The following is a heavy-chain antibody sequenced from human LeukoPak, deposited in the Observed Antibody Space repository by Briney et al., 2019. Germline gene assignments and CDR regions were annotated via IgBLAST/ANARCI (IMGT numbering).Heavy chain of an antibody. J-gene: IGHJ3*02. CDR1: GFTVSSNY. D-gene: IGHD1-1*01. Sequence: GGSLRLSCAASGFTVSSNYMSWVRQAPGKGLEWVSTFYSGGSTYYADSVKGRFTISRDNSKNTLYLQMNTLRAEDTAAYYCASPGTTGTTTAFDIWGQGTMVTVSS. CDR3: ASPGTTGTTTAFDI. CDR2: FYSGGST. V-gene: IGHV3-53*01.